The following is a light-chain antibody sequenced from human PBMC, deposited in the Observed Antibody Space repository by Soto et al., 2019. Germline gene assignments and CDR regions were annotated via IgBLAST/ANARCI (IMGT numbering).Light chain of an antibody. Sequence: QSALTQPRSVSGSPGQSVTISCSGTNSDIGIYNYVSWYQQHPGKAPKLIIEDVNGRPSGVPDRFSGSKFGNTASLTISGLQPDDEADYYCCSFAGRSRVFGSGTKLTVL. J-gene: IGLJ3*02. CDR2: DVN. CDR1: NSDIGIYNY. CDR3: CSFAGRSRV. V-gene: IGLV2-11*01.